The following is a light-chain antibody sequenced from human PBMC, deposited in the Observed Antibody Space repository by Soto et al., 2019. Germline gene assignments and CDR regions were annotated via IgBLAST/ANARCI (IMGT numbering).Light chain of an antibody. CDR1: SSNSGAGYD. CDR3: QSYDSGLSAFYD. CDR2: HNS. J-gene: IGLJ1*01. V-gene: IGLV1-40*01. Sequence: SVLTRPRWVCVEPGQGVTSSYTRSSSNSGAGYDVHWYQQLPGTAPKLLIYHNSDRPSGVPDRFSGSKSGTSASLAITGLQAEDEADYYCQSYDSGLSAFYDFGTGTKVTAL.